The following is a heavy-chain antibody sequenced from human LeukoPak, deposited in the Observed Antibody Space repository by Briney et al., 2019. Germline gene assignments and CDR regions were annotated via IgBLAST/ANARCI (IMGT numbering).Heavy chain of an antibody. CDR2: IYYSGST. CDR1: GGSISSYY. CDR3: ARHMGLGYSYGYPYLDY. Sequence: SETLSLTCTVSGGSISSYYWSWIRPPPGKGLEWIGYIYYSGSTNYNPSLKSRVTISVDTSKNQFSLKLSSVTAADTAVYYCARHMGLGYSYGYPYLDYWGQGTLVTVSS. J-gene: IGHJ4*02. V-gene: IGHV4-59*08. D-gene: IGHD5-18*01.